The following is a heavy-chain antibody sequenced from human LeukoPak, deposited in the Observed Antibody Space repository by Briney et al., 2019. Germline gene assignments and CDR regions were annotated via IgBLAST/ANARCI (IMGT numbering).Heavy chain of an antibody. V-gene: IGHV4-34*01. CDR2: INHSGST. Sequence: SETLSLTCAVYGGSFSGYYWSWIRQPPGKGLEWIGEINHSGSTNYNPSLKSRVTISVDTSKNQFSLKLISVTAADKAVYYCARSDGXGTNGPADYWGQGTLVTVSS. J-gene: IGHJ4*02. CDR3: ARSDGXGTNGPADY. CDR1: GGSFSGYY. D-gene: IGHD3-10*01.